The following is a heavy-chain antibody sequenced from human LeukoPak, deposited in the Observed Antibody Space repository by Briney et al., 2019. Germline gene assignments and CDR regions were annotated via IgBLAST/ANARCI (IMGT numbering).Heavy chain of an antibody. Sequence: GASVKVSCKASGYTFTSYDINWVRQAPGQGLEWVGWINPNSGDTNYAQKFQGRVTMTRDTSISTAYMELSRLRSDDAAVYYCARGVAGVYFYYYMDVWGKGTTVTVSS. J-gene: IGHJ6*03. D-gene: IGHD1-14*01. CDR1: GYTFTSYD. CDR2: INPNSGDT. CDR3: ARGVAGVYFYYYMDV. V-gene: IGHV1-2*02.